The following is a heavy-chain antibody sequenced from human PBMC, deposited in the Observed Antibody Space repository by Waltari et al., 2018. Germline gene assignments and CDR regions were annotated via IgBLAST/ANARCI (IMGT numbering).Heavy chain of an antibody. D-gene: IGHD3-22*01. CDR1: GGSFPGYY. J-gene: IGHJ3*01. Sequence: QVNLQQWGAGLLKPSETLSLTCAVSGGSFPGYYWRWIRQSPGRGLEWVGEINHSGDTNYNPSLKSRVTTSLDTSTNTFSLKVKLVTAADTAMYFCARRSPISVIVPDEGPFDLWGLGTMVTVSS. CDR2: INHSGDT. V-gene: IGHV4-34*01. CDR3: ARRSPISVIVPDEGPFDL.